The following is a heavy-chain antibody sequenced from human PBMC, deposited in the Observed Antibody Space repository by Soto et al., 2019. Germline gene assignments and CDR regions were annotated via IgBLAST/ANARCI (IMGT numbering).Heavy chain of an antibody. D-gene: IGHD1-1*01. J-gene: IGHJ1*01. Sequence: GGSLRLSCAASGFTFSDYYMSWIRQAPGKGLEWVSYISSSSSYTNYADSVKGRFTISRDNAKNSLYLQMNSLRAEDTAVYYCASPTIPGYNWNGYFQHWGQGTLVTVSS. V-gene: IGHV3-11*03. CDR3: ASPTIPGYNWNGYFQH. CDR1: GFTFSDYY. CDR2: ISSSSSYT.